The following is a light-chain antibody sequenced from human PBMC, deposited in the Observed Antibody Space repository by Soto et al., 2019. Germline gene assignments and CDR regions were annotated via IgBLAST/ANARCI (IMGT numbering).Light chain of an antibody. Sequence: QSALTQPASVSGSPGQSITISCTGTSSDVGGYNSVSWYQQHPGKAPKLMIYEVSNRPSGVSNRFSGSKSGNTASLTISGLQAEYEADYYCSSYTSSSTLVFATGTKVTVL. J-gene: IGLJ1*01. CDR2: EVS. CDR3: SSYTSSSTLV. CDR1: SSDVGGYNS. V-gene: IGLV2-14*01.